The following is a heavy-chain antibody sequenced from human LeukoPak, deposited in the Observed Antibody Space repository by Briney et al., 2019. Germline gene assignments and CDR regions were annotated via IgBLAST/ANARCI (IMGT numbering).Heavy chain of an antibody. J-gene: IGHJ6*03. Sequence: ASVKVSCKASGYTFTGYYMHWVRQAPGQGLEWMGWINPNSGGTNYAQKFQGRVTMTRDTSISTAYMELSRLRSDATAVYYCARRTPWNDQRDYYMDVWGKGTTVTVSS. CDR1: GYTFTGYY. D-gene: IGHD1-1*01. CDR3: ARRTPWNDQRDYYMDV. V-gene: IGHV1-2*02. CDR2: INPNSGGT.